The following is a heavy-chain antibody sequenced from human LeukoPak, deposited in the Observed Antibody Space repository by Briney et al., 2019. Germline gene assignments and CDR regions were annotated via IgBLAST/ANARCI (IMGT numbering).Heavy chain of an antibody. Sequence: GESLKISCKGSGYSFTSYWIGWVRQMPGKGLEWMGIIYPGDSDTRYSPSLQGQVTISADKSISTAYLQWSSLKASDTAMYYCAIWFGEPNDAFDIWGQGTMVTVSS. J-gene: IGHJ3*02. CDR2: IYPGDSDT. V-gene: IGHV5-51*01. CDR3: AIWFGEPNDAFDI. CDR1: GYSFTSYW. D-gene: IGHD3-10*01.